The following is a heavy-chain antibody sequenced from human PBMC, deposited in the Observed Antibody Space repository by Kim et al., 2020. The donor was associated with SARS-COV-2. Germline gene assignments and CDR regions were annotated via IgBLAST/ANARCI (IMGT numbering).Heavy chain of an antibody. D-gene: IGHD6-19*01. CDR1: GLTVSSNY. CDR2: FYSGGST. J-gene: IGHJ4*02. Sequence: LSLTCAASGLTVSSNYMSWVRQAPGKGLEWVSVFYSGGSTYYADSVKGRFAISRDNSKNTLYLQMNYLGGEDTAVYYCASGGSSGWTYFANWGQGTLVTVSS. V-gene: IGHV3-53*01. CDR3: ASGGSSGWTYFAN.